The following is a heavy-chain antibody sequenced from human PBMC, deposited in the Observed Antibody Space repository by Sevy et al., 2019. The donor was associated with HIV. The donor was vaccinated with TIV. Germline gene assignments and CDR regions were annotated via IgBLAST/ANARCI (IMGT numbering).Heavy chain of an antibody. CDR2: ISGSGGST. V-gene: IGHV3-23*01. CDR1: GFTFSSYA. D-gene: IGHD6-19*01. CDR3: AKDSGSSGWYMNWFDP. J-gene: IGHJ5*02. Sequence: GGSLRLSCAASGFTFSSYAMSWVRQAPGKGLEWVSAISGSGGSTYYADSVKGRFTISRDNSKNTLYLQMTSLRAEDTAVYYCAKDSGSSGWYMNWFDPWGQGTLVTVSS.